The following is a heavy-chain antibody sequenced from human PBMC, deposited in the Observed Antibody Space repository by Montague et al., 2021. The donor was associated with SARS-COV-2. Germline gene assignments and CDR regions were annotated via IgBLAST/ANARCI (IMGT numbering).Heavy chain of an antibody. CDR1: GGSISSYY. CDR2: IYHSGST. V-gene: IGHV4-59*01. J-gene: IGHJ6*02. D-gene: IGHD2-15*01. Sequence: SETLSLTCTVSGGSISSYYWSWIRQPPGRGLEWIGYIYHSGSTDYSPSLKSRVTISLDTSKNQFSLKVTSVTAADTAVYYCARGGGYYNYGLDVWGPGTTVTVSS. CDR3: ARGGGYYNYGLDV.